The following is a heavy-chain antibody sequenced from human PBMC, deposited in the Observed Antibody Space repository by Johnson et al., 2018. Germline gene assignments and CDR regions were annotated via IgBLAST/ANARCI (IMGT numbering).Heavy chain of an antibody. CDR1: GFTFSSYS. J-gene: IGHJ3*02. D-gene: IGHD5-24*01. CDR3: ASSEEMATINGAVES. Sequence: VQLVESGGGLVKPGGSLRLSCAASGFTFSSYSMNWVRQAPGKGLEWLANIKEDGSEKFYVDSVKGRFTISRDNAKYSMYLQMISLRAEDTAVYYCASSEEMATINGAVESWGQGTMVTVAS. V-gene: IGHV3-7*01. CDR2: IKEDGSEK.